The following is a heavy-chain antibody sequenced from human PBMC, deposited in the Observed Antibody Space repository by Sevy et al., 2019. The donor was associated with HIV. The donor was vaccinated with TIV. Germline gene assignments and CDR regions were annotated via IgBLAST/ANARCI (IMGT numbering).Heavy chain of an antibody. V-gene: IGHV1-24*01. D-gene: IGHD3-22*01. CDR3: ATEDITMIPYGLDV. CDR2: FVPEDGET. CDR1: GYTLTELS. J-gene: IGHJ6*02. Sequence: ASVKVSCKVSGYTLTELSMHWVRQPPGKGLEWMGRFVPEDGETIYAQKFLGRLTMTEDTSTDTAYMDLSSLRSEDTAVYYCATEDITMIPYGLDVWGQGTTVTVSS.